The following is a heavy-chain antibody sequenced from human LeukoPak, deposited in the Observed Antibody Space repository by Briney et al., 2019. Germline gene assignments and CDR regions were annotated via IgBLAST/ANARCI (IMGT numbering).Heavy chain of an antibody. Sequence: PSETLSLTCTVSGDSISSSYWSWIRQPPGKGLEWIGYIYYSGSTNYNPSLKSRVTISVDTSKNQFSLKLSSVTAADTAVYYCARQYSGYDYVSGEDWFDPWGQGTLVTVSS. D-gene: IGHD5-12*01. CDR1: GDSISSSY. J-gene: IGHJ5*02. CDR3: ARQYSGYDYVSGEDWFDP. CDR2: IYYSGST. V-gene: IGHV4-59*01.